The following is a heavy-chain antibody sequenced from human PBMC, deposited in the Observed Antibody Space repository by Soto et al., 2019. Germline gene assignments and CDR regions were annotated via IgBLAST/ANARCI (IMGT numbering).Heavy chain of an antibody. D-gene: IGHD6-19*01. CDR3: ASIVTLSGYSSGWRDAFDI. V-gene: IGHV3-53*01. J-gene: IGHJ3*02. CDR1: GFVVSNNY. CDR2: IYSGGST. Sequence: EVQLVESGGGLIQPGGSLRLSCAASGFVVSNNYMSWVRQAPGKGLEWVSIIYSGGSTYYADSVKGRFTISRDNSKNTLYLQMNSLRAEDTAVYYCASIVTLSGYSSGWRDAFDIWGQGTMVTVSS.